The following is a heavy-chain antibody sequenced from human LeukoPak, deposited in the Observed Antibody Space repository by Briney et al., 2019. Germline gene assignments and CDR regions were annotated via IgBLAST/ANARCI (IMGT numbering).Heavy chain of an antibody. Sequence: ASVKVSCKASGYTFTGYYMHWVRQAPGQGLEWMGWINPNSGGTNNAQKFQGWVTMTRDTSISTAYMELSRLRSDDTAVYYCARAGPPPYDILTGYYSWFDPWGQGTLVTVSS. CDR1: GYTFTGYY. J-gene: IGHJ5*02. V-gene: IGHV1-2*04. CDR2: INPNSGGT. CDR3: ARAGPPPYDILTGYYSWFDP. D-gene: IGHD3-9*01.